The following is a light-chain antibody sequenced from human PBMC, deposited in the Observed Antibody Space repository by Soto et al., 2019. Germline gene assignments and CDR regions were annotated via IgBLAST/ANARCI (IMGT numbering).Light chain of an antibody. CDR2: DVT. Sequence: QSALTQPRSVSGSPGQSVTISCTGTSSDIGDYNYVSWYQQHPGKAPKLVIYDVTKRPSGVPDRFSGSKSGNTASLTISGLQAEDEADYYCCSYAGSYTSYVFGTGTRSPS. CDR3: CSYAGSYTSYV. J-gene: IGLJ1*01. V-gene: IGLV2-11*01. CDR1: SSDIGDYNY.